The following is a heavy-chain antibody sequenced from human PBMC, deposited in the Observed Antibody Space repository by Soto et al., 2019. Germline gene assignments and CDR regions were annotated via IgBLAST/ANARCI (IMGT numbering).Heavy chain of an antibody. Sequence: EVQLLESGGGLLQPGESLRLSCAASGFTFSDYAMSWVRQAPGKGLEYVSSISGGGDGTYYADSVKGRFTISRDNSKNMLYLQLNSLRAEDTAIYYCAKRSVITTVTWGALAVWGQGTAVSVSS. J-gene: IGHJ3*01. CDR3: AKRSVITTVTWGALAV. V-gene: IGHV3-23*01. D-gene: IGHD1-1*01. CDR1: GFTFSDYA. CDR2: ISGGGDGT.